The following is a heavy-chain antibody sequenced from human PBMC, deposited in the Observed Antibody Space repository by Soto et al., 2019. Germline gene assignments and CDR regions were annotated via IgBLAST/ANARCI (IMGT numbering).Heavy chain of an antibody. J-gene: IGHJ3*02. Sequence: EVQLVESGGGLVQPGGSLRLSCVASGFSFSSNWMHWVRHAPGKGPVWVSRISADGSSTHYADLVKGRFTISRDNAKNTLYLQMNSLRVEDAAVYYCARFDIAAPPPIWGPGTMVTVSS. CDR1: GFSFSSNW. CDR3: ARFDIAAPPPI. V-gene: IGHV3-74*01. CDR2: ISADGSST. D-gene: IGHD6-13*01.